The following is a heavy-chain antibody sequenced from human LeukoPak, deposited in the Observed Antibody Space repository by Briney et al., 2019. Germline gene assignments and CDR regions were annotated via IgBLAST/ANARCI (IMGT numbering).Heavy chain of an antibody. D-gene: IGHD5-18*01. CDR3: ARGKSGIQLWLRLYYFDY. V-gene: IGHV6-1*01. CDR1: GDSVSSNSAA. J-gene: IGHJ4*02. CDR2: TYYRSKWYN. Sequence: SQTLSLTCAISGDSVSSNSAAWNWIRQSPSRGLEWLGRTYYRSKWYNDYAVSVKSRITINPDTSKNQFSLQLNSVTPEDTAVYYCARGKSGIQLWLRLYYFDYWGQGTLVAVSS.